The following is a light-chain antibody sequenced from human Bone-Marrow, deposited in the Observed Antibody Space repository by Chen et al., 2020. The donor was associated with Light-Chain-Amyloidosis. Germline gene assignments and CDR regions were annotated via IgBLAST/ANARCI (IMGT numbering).Light chain of an antibody. CDR1: NIGSTS. J-gene: IGLJ3*02. CDR2: DDS. V-gene: IGLV3-21*02. CDR3: RVWDRSSDRPV. Sequence: SYVLTQPSSVSVAPGQTATIACGGNNIGSTSVHWYQQTPGQAPLLVVYDDSDRPSGTPERLSGSNSGNTDTLTSSRVEAWDEADYYCRVWDRSSDRPVVGGGTKLTVL.